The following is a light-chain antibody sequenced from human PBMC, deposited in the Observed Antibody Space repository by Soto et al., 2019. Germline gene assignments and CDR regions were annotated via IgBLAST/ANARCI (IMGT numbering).Light chain of an antibody. CDR2: EVT. Sequence: QSVLTQPPSTSGSPGQSVAISCTGTSSDVGGYNDVSWYQQHPGKAPKLMIYEVTKRPSGVPDRFSGSKSGNTASLTVSGLQADDEADYYGSSKAGSNNLGVVFGGGTKLTVL. CDR1: SSDVGGYND. J-gene: IGLJ2*01. CDR3: SSKAGSNNLGVV. V-gene: IGLV2-8*01.